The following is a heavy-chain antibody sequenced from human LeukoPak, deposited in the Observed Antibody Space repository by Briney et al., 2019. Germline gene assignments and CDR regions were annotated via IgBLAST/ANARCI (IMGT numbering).Heavy chain of an antibody. CDR2: MTYDGSKR. V-gene: IGHV3-30*02. D-gene: IGHD3-3*01. CDR1: GFTFSSYG. J-gene: IGHJ6*03. Sequence: PGGSLRLSCVVSGFTFSSYGMHWVRQAPGKGLERVAFMTYDGSKRPYADSVKGRFTISRDNSKNTLYLQMDGLRPEDTAVYYCAKNRRIFGRTLQRHYMDVWGKGTTVAVSS. CDR3: AKNRRIFGRTLQRHYMDV.